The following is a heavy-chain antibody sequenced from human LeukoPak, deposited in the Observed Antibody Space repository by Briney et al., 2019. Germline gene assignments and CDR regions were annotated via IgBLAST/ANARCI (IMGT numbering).Heavy chain of an antibody. CDR3: AKASYYYYNGMDV. Sequence: PGGSLGLSCAASGFTFSSYAMSWVRQAPGRGLEWVSVISGSAGSTFYADSVKGRFTISRDNSKNTVYLQMNSLRAEDTALYHCAKASYYYYNGMDVWGQGTTVTVSS. CDR1: GFTFSSYA. CDR2: ISGSAGST. J-gene: IGHJ6*02. V-gene: IGHV3-23*01.